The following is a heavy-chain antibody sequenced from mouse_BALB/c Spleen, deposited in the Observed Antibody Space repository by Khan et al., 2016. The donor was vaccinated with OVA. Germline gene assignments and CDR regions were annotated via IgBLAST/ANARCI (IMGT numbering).Heavy chain of an antibody. CDR2: ISYSGVT. CDR1: GYSITSGYA. V-gene: IGHV3-2*02. D-gene: IGHD1-1*01. J-gene: IGHJ2*01. CDR3: ARVNYYGYYFDY. Sequence: VQLQQSGPGLVKPSQSLSLTCTVTGYSITSGYAWNWIRQFPGNKLEWMGYISYSGVTSYNPSLKSRISITRDTSKNQFFLQLNSLTTEDTATYYCARVNYYGYYFDYWGQGTTLTVSS.